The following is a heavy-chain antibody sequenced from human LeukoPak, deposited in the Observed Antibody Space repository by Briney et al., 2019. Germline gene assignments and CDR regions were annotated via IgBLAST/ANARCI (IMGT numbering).Heavy chain of an antibody. CDR1: GFTFSNYA. V-gene: IGHV3-23*01. D-gene: IGHD6-13*01. Sequence: GVSLRLSCAASGFTFSNYAMSWVRQALGKGLEWVSTISGSGPGTYYADSVKGRFTISRDNSKNTLYLQMSSLRAEDTAVYYCALRGSSYYQFVYWGQGTLVTVSS. CDR3: ALRGSSYYQFVY. CDR2: ISGSGPGT. J-gene: IGHJ4*02.